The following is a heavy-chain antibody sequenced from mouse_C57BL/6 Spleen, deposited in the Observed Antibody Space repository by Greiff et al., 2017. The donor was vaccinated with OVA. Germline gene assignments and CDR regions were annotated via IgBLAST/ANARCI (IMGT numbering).Heavy chain of an antibody. Sequence: EVKLMESGPGLVKPSQSLSLTCSVTGYSITSGYYWNWIRQFPGNKLEWMGYISYDGSNNYNPSLKNRISITRDTSKNQFFLKLNSVTTEDTATYYCARGDSNYWYFDVWGTGTTVTVSS. CDR3: ARGDSNYWYFDV. CDR2: ISYDGSN. V-gene: IGHV3-6*01. CDR1: GYSITSGYY. J-gene: IGHJ1*03. D-gene: IGHD2-5*01.